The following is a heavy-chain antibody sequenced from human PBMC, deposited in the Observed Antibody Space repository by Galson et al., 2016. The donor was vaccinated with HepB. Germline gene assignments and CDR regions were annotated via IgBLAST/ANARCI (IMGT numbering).Heavy chain of an antibody. CDR3: ARDRGSGYYFDY. D-gene: IGHD3-3*01. CDR2: INPGGGRT. CDR1: GYTFTDYH. Sequence: SVKVSCKASGYTFTDYHIHWVRQAPGQGLEWMAIINPGGGRTTYAQQLQGRLTVTRDSSTSTVHMELRSLTSEDTAVYYCARDRGSGYYFDYWGQGARVTVSA. V-gene: IGHV1-46*04. J-gene: IGHJ4*02.